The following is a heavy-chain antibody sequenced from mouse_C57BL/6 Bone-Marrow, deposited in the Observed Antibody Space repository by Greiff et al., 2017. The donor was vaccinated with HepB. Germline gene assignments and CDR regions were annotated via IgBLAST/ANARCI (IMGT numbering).Heavy chain of an antibody. CDR2: IDPSDSYT. CDR1: GYTFTSYW. J-gene: IGHJ3*01. V-gene: IGHV1-69*01. D-gene: IGHD1-1*01. Sequence: VQLQQPGAELVMPGASVKLSCKASGYTFTSYWMHWVKQRPGQGLEWIGEIDPSDSYTNYNQKFKGKSTSTVDKSSSTAYMQLSSLTSEDSAVYYCARAGWITTVPFAYWGQGTLVTVSA. CDR3: ARAGWITTVPFAY.